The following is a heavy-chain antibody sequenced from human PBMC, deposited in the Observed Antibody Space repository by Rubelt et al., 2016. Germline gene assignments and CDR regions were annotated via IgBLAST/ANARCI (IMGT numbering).Heavy chain of an antibody. V-gene: IGHV4-59*08. CDR3: AGHGTQHDGSSWYGFDF. J-gene: IGHJ4*02. D-gene: IGHD6-13*01. Sequence: QVQLQESDPGPVRPPETLSLICTVSGGSIRNYYWSWIRQPPGKGLEWIGYVYYTGSTDYNPSVKGRVTISVDTSKNQFSLNLHSVTVADTSVYYCAGHGTQHDGSSWYGFDFWGQGTLVTVSS. CDR2: VYYTGST. CDR1: GGSIRNYY.